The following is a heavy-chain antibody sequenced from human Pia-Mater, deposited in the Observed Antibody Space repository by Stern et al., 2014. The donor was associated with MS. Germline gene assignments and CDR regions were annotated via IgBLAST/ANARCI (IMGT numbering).Heavy chain of an antibody. J-gene: IGHJ4*02. CDR3: ARWGSTVTNYYCDY. CDR1: GYPFTGFY. Sequence: QVQLVESGAEVKKPGASVKVSCKASGYPFTGFYMHWVRQAPGQCLEWMGRLNPKSGGTNYAQKFQGRVTMASDTSISTAYMELSRLRSDDTAVYYCARWGSTVTNYYCDYWGQGTLVTVSS. CDR2: LNPKSGGT. D-gene: IGHD4-17*01. V-gene: IGHV1-2*06.